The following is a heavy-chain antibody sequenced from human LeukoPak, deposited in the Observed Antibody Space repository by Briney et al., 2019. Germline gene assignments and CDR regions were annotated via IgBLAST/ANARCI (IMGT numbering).Heavy chain of an antibody. CDR2: IYPGDSDT. V-gene: IGHV5-51*01. D-gene: IGHD5-18*01. J-gene: IGHJ3*01. CDR3: ASLGHTYGFAFDV. Sequence: GESLKISCKGSGYSFTSYWIGWVRQMPGKGLEWMGIIYPGDSDTRYSPSFQGQITISAVKSITTAYLQWRSLKASDTAMYYCASLGHTYGFAFDVWGQGTMVTVSS. CDR1: GYSFTSYW.